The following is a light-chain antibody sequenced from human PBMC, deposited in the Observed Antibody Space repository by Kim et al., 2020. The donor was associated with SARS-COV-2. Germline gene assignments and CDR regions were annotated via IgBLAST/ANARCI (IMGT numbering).Light chain of an antibody. V-gene: IGKV4-1*01. CDR1: QSVFYSPNNKNH. J-gene: IGKJ4*01. Sequence: DIVMTQSPDSLAVSLGERATINCKSSQSVFYSPNNKNHLAWYQQKPGQPPKLLIYWASTRESGVPDRFSGSGSGTDFTLTITSLQAEDVAVYYCQQHSSRPRTFGGGTKLEI. CDR2: WAS. CDR3: QQHSSRPRT.